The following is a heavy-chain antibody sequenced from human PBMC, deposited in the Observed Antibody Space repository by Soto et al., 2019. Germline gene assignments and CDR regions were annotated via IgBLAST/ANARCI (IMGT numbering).Heavy chain of an antibody. CDR1: GFTLSSYA. CDR3: AKEFMVRGAPPLSFGMDV. D-gene: IGHD3-10*01. V-gene: IGHV3-23*01. Sequence: GGSLRLSCAASGFTLSSYAMSWVRQAPGKGLEWVSGISGSGGSTYYADPVQGRFTISRDNSKNALYLQVNSLRAENTALYYCAKEFMVRGAPPLSFGMDVWGQATTVTVSS. CDR2: ISGSGGST. J-gene: IGHJ6*02.